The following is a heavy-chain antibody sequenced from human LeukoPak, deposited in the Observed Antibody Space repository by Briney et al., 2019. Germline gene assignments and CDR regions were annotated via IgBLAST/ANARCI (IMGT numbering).Heavy chain of an antibody. D-gene: IGHD2-2*03. J-gene: IGHJ4*02. V-gene: IGHV4-59*08. CDR1: GGSISSYY. Sequence: SETLSLTCTVSGGSISSYYWSWIRQPPGKGLEWIGYTYYSGSTKYNPSLKSRVTISVDTSKNQFSLKLSSVTAADTAVYYCARHEDGYCSSTSCYGNWGQGTLVTVSS. CDR2: TYYSGST. CDR3: ARHEDGYCSSTSCYGN.